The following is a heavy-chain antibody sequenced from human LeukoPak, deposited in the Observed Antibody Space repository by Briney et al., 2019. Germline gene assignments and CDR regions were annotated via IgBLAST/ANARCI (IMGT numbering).Heavy chain of an antibody. V-gene: IGHV3-30*02. CDR3: AKGPQYNILTGFIVGAMDDFDH. Sequence: GGSLRLSCAASGFTFSSYGMHWVRQAPGKGLEWVAFIRYDGSIKHYADSVKGRVTISRDNSKNTLYLQMNSLRAEDTAVYYCAKGPQYNILTGFIVGAMDDFDHWGQGPLVTVSS. J-gene: IGHJ4*02. CDR2: IRYDGSIK. D-gene: IGHD3-9*01. CDR1: GFTFSSYG.